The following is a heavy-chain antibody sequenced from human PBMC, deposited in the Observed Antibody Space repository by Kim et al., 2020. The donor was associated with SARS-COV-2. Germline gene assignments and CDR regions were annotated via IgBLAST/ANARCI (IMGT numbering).Heavy chain of an antibody. J-gene: IGHJ4*02. V-gene: IGHV3-11*04. D-gene: IGHD3-9*01. Sequence: GGSLRLSCAASGFTFSDYYMSWIRQAPGKGLEWVSYISCSGSIIYYADSVKGRFTISRDNAKNSLYLQMNSLRAEDTAVYYCARDRGSRYFDWLLDYFDYWGQGTLVTVSS. CDR2: ISCSGSII. CDR3: ARDRGSRYFDWLLDYFDY. CDR1: GFTFSDYY.